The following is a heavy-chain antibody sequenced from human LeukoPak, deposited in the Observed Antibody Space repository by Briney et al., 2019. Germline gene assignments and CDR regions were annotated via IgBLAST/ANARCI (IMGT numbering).Heavy chain of an antibody. Sequence: GGSLRLSCAASGXTFSSYSMNWVRQAPGKGLEWVSSISSSSSYIYYADSVKGRFTISRDNAKNSLYLQMNSLRAEDSAVYYCARVEGYDSSGYYGDWGQGTLVTVSS. V-gene: IGHV3-21*01. D-gene: IGHD3-22*01. CDR3: ARVEGYDSSGYYGD. CDR1: GXTFSSYS. J-gene: IGHJ4*02. CDR2: ISSSSSYI.